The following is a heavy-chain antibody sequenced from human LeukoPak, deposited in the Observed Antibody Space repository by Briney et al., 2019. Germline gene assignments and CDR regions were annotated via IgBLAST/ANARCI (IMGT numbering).Heavy chain of an antibody. CDR3: ASPAVHYYDSSGHDY. J-gene: IGHJ4*02. Sequence: SETLSLTCTVSGYSISSGYYWGWIRQPPGKGLEWIGSIYYSGSTYYNPSLKSRVTISVDTSKNQFSLKLSSVTAADTAVYYCASPAVHYYDSSGHDYWGQGTLVTVSS. V-gene: IGHV4-38-2*02. CDR1: GYSISSGYY. CDR2: IYYSGST. D-gene: IGHD3-22*01.